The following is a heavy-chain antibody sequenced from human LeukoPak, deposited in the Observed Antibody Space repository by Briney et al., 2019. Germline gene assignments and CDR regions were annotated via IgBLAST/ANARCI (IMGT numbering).Heavy chain of an antibody. J-gene: IGHJ3*01. D-gene: IGHD5-24*01. Sequence: KPSETLSLTCTVSGDSIRSHYCAWICQSPGKGLEWIGHIYNSATTDYNPSFKSRVTISLDTSKKQFSLKMTSVTALDSAVYYCARGGEGYNDDAFEVWGLGTAVTVSS. V-gene: IGHV4-59*11. CDR1: GDSIRSHY. CDR2: IYNSATT. CDR3: ARGGEGYNDDAFEV.